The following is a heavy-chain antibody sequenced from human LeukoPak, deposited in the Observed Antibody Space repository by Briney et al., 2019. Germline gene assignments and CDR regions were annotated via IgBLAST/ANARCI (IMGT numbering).Heavy chain of an antibody. D-gene: IGHD6-13*01. CDR2: MNPNSGNT. V-gene: IGHV1-8*01. J-gene: IGHJ4*02. CDR3: ATAPGYSSSWPPYADY. Sequence: ASVKVSCKASGYTFTSYDINWVRQATGQGLEWMGWMNPNSGNTGYAQKLQGRVTMTRNTSISTAYMELSSLRSEDTAVYYCATAPGYSSSWPPYADYWGQGTLVTVSS. CDR1: GYTFTSYD.